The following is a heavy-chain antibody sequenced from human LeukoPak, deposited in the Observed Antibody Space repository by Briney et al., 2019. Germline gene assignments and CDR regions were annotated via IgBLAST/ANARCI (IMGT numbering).Heavy chain of an antibody. Sequence: KPGGPLRLSCAASGFTFSDYYMSWIRQAPGKGLEWVSYISSSSSYTNYADSVKGRFTISRDNAKNSLYLQMNSLRAEDTAVYYCAKMATVTTRNYFDYWGQGTLVTVSS. CDR2: ISSSSSYT. J-gene: IGHJ4*02. V-gene: IGHV3-11*06. D-gene: IGHD4-17*01. CDR3: AKMATVTTRNYFDY. CDR1: GFTFSDYY.